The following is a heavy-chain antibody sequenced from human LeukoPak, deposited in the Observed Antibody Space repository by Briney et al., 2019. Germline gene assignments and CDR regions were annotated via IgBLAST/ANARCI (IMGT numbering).Heavy chain of an antibody. J-gene: IGHJ6*03. Sequence: PGGSLRLSCAASGFTFDDYAMHWVRQAPGKGLEWVANIKQDGSEKYYVDSVKGRFTISRDNAKNSLYLQMNSLRAEDTAVYYCARGVYYYDSSGYYEEYYYYYMDVWGKGTTVTISS. CDR1: GFTFDDYA. CDR2: IKQDGSEK. CDR3: ARGVYYYDSSGYYEEYYYYYMDV. V-gene: IGHV3-7*01. D-gene: IGHD3-22*01.